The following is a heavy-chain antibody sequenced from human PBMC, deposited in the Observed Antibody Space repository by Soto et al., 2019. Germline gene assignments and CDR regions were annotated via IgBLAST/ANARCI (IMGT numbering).Heavy chain of an antibody. CDR1: GFTFSGSW. D-gene: IGHD6-25*01. V-gene: IGHV3-74*01. J-gene: IGHJ4*02. CDR3: AGGFLGAEQFDF. CDR2: INSAGSST. Sequence: EVQLVESGGGLVQPGGSLRVYCAASGFTFSGSWMHWVRQAPGKGLVWVSRINSAGSSTTYAASVKGRFTISRDNAKNTLFLQRNSLRAEDTAVYYCAGGFLGAEQFDFWGQGTLVTVSS.